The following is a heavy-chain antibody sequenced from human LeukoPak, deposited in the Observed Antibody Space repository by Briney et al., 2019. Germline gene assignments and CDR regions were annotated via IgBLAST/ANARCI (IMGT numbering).Heavy chain of an antibody. CDR2: ISSSGNTV. V-gene: IGHV3-48*03. CDR3: ATSRTFDY. J-gene: IGHJ4*02. CDR1: GFTFSSYE. Sequence: QPGGSLRLSCAASGFTFSSYEMNWVRQAPGKGLEWVSYISSSGNTVKYADSVKGRFTISRDNAKNSLYLQMNSLRAEDTAVYYCATSRTFDYWGQGTLVTVSS.